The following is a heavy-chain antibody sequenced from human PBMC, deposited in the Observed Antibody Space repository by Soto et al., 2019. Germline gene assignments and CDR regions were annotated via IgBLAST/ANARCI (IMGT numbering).Heavy chain of an antibody. CDR2: ISYDGSNK. J-gene: IGHJ6*02. CDR1: GFTFSSYG. CDR3: AKEGKAYYYGMDV. V-gene: IGHV3-30*18. Sequence: WSLRLSCAASGFTFSSYGMHWVRQAPGKGLEWVAVISYDGSNKYYADSVKGRFTISRDNSKNTLYLQMNSLRAEDTAVYYCAKEGKAYYYGMDVWGQGTTVTVSS.